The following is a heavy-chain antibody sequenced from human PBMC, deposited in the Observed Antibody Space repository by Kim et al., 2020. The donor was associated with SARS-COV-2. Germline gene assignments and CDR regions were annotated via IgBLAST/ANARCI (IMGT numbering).Heavy chain of an antibody. Sequence: SETLSLTCIVSGGSIGTAGYYWAWFRQPPGKGLEWIANIYYRGNTYYNASLRSRLTISLDRPKNQISLEVTSVTAADTAVYYCARDRGQTGAGTPFDQWG. D-gene: IGHD6-13*01. CDR3: ARDRGQTGAGTPFDQ. CDR1: GGSIGTAGYY. CDR2: IYYRGNT. V-gene: IGHV4-39*07. J-gene: IGHJ4*01.